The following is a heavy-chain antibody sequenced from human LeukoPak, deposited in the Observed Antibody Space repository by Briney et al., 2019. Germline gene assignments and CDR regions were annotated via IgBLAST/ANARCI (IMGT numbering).Heavy chain of an antibody. Sequence: PSETLSLTCAVSGGSFSGYYWSWIRQPPGKGLEWIGEINHSGSTNYNPSLKSRVTISVDTSKNQFSLKLSSVTAADTAVYYCARGTTVIYYYFDYWGQGTLVTVSS. V-gene: IGHV4-34*01. CDR1: GGSFSGYY. D-gene: IGHD4-17*01. CDR3: ARGTTVIYYYFDY. J-gene: IGHJ4*02. CDR2: INHSGST.